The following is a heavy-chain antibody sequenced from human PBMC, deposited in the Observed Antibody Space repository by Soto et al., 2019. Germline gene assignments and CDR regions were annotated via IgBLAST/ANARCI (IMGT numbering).Heavy chain of an antibody. V-gene: IGHV4-30-2*01. Sequence: QLQLQESGSGLVKPSQTLSLTCAVSGGSISSGGYSWSWIRQPPGKGLEWIGYIYHSGSTYYNPSLKSRVTISVDRSKNQFSLKLSSVTAADTAVYYCARVRGDSSGPPQVHDPWGQGTLVTVSS. J-gene: IGHJ5*02. CDR3: ARVRGDSSGPPQVHDP. D-gene: IGHD3-22*01. CDR1: GGSISSGGYS. CDR2: IYHSGST.